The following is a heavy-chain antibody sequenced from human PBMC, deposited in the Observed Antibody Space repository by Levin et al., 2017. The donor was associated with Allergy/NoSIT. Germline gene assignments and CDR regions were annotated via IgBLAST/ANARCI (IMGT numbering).Heavy chain of an antibody. V-gene: IGHV3-73*01. CDR2: IRSKANSYAT. CDR1: GFTFSGSA. D-gene: IGHD6-13*01. CDR3: TRLPAAGGNDY. Sequence: LSLTCAASGFTFSGSAMHWVRQASGKGLEWVGRIRSKANSYATAYAASVKGRFTISRDDSKNTAYLQMNSLKTEDTAVYYCTRLPAAGGNDYWGQGTLVTVSS. J-gene: IGHJ4*02.